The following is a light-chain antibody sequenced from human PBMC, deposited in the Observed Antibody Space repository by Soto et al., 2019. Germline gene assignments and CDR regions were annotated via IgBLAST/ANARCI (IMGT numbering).Light chain of an antibody. CDR1: SSNIGNNY. CDR2: ENN. CDR3: GTWDSSLSLYV. V-gene: IGLV1-51*02. J-gene: IGLJ1*01. Sequence: QSALTQPPSVSASPGQKVTISCSGSSSNIGNNYVSWYQQLPGTAPKPLIYENNKRPSGIPDRFSGSKSGTSATLGITGLQTGDEADYYCGTWDSSLSLYVFGTGTKVTVL.